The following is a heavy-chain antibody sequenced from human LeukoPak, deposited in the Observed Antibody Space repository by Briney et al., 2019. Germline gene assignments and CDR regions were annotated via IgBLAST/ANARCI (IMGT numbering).Heavy chain of an antibody. CDR1: GFTFTTYW. CDR3: ARGTYSAYDLGSYMDV. Sequence: PGGSLRLSCAASGFTFTTYWMSWVRQAPGKGLEWVANIKQDGTEKYYVDSVKGRFTISRDNAKNSLYLQMNSLRSEDTAVYYCARGTYSAYDLGSYMDVWGKGTTVIVSS. D-gene: IGHD5-12*01. V-gene: IGHV3-7*03. CDR2: IKQDGTEK. J-gene: IGHJ6*03.